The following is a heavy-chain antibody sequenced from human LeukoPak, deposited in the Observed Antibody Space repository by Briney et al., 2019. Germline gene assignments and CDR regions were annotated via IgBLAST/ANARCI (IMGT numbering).Heavy chain of an antibody. CDR3: ARDCSGGNCYLGVIDY. V-gene: IGHV4-4*07. Sequence: SETLSLTCTVSGASISSSYWGWVRQSAGKGLERIGRIYLSGSTNYNPSLKSRVTMSVDTSKNQFSLELTSVTAADAAVYYCARDCSGGNCYLGVIDYWGQGTLVTVSS. D-gene: IGHD2-21*01. CDR1: GASISSSY. CDR2: IYLSGST. J-gene: IGHJ4*02.